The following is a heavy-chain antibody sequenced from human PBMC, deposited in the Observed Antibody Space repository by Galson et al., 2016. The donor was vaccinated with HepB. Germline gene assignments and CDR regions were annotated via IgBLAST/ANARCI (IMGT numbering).Heavy chain of an antibody. Sequence: SLRLSCAASGFTFSSHGIHWIRQAPGKGLEWVAVISSDADNEYYADSVKGRFTLSRDNSRNTLYLKMNSLRAEDTAVYYCAKDQVHYGFNLDYWGQGTLVTVSS. V-gene: IGHV3-30*18. J-gene: IGHJ4*02. CDR1: GFTFSSHG. D-gene: IGHD3/OR15-3a*01. CDR3: AKDQVHYGFNLDY. CDR2: ISSDADNE.